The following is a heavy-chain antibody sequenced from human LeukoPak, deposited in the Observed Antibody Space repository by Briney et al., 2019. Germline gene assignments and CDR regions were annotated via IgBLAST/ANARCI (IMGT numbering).Heavy chain of an antibody. V-gene: IGHV3-7*01. CDR2: IKQDGSNK. D-gene: IGHD2-15*01. CDR1: GFTFSSYW. J-gene: IGHJ4*02. Sequence: GGSLRLSCAASGFTFSSYWMSWVRQAPGKGLEWVANIKQDGSNKYYADSVKGRFTISRDNSKNTLYLQMNSLRAEDTAVYYCAKDLSVVVVALDYWGQGTLVTVSS. CDR3: AKDLSVVVVALDY.